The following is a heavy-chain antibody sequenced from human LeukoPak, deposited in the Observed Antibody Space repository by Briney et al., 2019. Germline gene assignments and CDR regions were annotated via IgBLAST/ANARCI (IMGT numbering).Heavy chain of an antibody. CDR1: GYTFTSYD. Sequence: GASVKVSCKASGYTFTSYDINWLRQATGQGLEWMGWMNPNSGNTGYAQKFQGRVTMTRNTSISTAYMELSSLRSEDTAVYYCARESAAGIMFDYWGQGTLVTVSS. D-gene: IGHD6-13*01. CDR3: ARESAAGIMFDY. CDR2: MNPNSGNT. V-gene: IGHV1-8*01. J-gene: IGHJ4*02.